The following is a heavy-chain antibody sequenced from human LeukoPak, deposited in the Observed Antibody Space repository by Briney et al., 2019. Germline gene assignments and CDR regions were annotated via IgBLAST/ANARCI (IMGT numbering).Heavy chain of an antibody. CDR2: ISSSGSTI. J-gene: IGHJ4*02. Sequence: GGSLRLSCAASGFTFSSYGMHWVRQAPGKGLEWVSYISSSGSTIYYADSVKGRFTISRDNAKNSLYLQMNSLRAEDTAVYYCARAPAPFDYWGQGTLVTVSS. CDR3: ARAPAPFDY. V-gene: IGHV3-48*04. CDR1: GFTFSSYG.